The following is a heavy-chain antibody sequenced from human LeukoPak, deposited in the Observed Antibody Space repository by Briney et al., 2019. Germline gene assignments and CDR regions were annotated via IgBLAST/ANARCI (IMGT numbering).Heavy chain of an antibody. Sequence: SETRSLTCAVSGGSISSYYWSWVRQPAGKGLEWIGRIYTSGGTNRNPSLESRVTMSLDTSKNQLSLKLSSVTAADTAVYYCATTDFWSGYSRVGYYMDVWGKGTTVTVSS. V-gene: IGHV4-59*10. D-gene: IGHD3-3*01. CDR1: GGSISSYY. J-gene: IGHJ6*03. CDR3: ATTDFWSGYSRVGYYMDV. CDR2: IYTSGGT.